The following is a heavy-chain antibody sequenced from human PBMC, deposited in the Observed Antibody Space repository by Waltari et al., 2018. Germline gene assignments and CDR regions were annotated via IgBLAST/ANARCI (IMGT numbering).Heavy chain of an antibody. V-gene: IGHV3-30*02. Sequence: QVQLVESGGGVVQPGGSLRLSCAASGFTFSSYGMHWVRQAPGKGLEWVAFIRYDGSNKYYADSVKGRFTISRDNSKNTLYLQMNSLRAEDTAVYYCAKDLEVVVAATLWFDPWGQGTLVTVSS. D-gene: IGHD2-15*01. CDR2: IRYDGSNK. CDR1: GFTFSSYG. J-gene: IGHJ5*02. CDR3: AKDLEVVVAATLWFDP.